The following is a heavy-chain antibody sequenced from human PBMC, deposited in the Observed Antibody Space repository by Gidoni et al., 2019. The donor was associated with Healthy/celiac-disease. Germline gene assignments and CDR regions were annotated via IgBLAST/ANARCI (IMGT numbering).Heavy chain of an antibody. D-gene: IGHD4-17*01. V-gene: IGHV3-33*01. CDR1: GFTFSSYG. J-gene: IGHJ4*02. Sequence: QVQLVESGGGVVQPGRSLRLSCAASGFTFSSYGMHWVRQAPGKGLEWVAVIWYDGSNKYYADSVKGRFTISRDNSKNTLYLQMNSLRAKDTAVYYCARDRVPRMTTDLLDYWGQGTLVTVSS. CDR2: IWYDGSNK. CDR3: ARDRVPRMTTDLLDY.